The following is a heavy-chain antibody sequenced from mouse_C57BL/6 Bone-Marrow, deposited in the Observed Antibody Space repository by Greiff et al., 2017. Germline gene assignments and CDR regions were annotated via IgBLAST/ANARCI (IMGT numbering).Heavy chain of an antibody. J-gene: IGHJ2*01. CDR1: GFTFSDYG. CDR2: ISSGSSTN. CDR3: ARPGQYYFDY. Sequence: DVMLVESGGGLVKPGGSLKLSCAASGFTFSDYGMHWVRQAPEKGLEWVAYISSGSSTNYYADTVKGRFTISRDNAKNTLFLQMTSLRSEDTAMFYCARPGQYYFDYWGQGTTLTVSS. V-gene: IGHV5-17*01.